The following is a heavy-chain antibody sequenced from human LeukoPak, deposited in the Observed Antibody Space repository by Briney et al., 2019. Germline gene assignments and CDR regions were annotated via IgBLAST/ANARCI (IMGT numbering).Heavy chain of an antibody. V-gene: IGHV3-23*01. CDR1: GFTFSSYG. D-gene: IGHD3-22*01. CDR2: ISGSGGST. J-gene: IGHJ4*02. CDR3: AKAYYDSSGYYNYFDY. Sequence: PGRSLRLSCAASGFTFSSYGMHWVRQAPGKGLEWVSSISGSGGSTLYADSVKGRFTISRDNSKNTLYLQMNSLRAEDTAVYYCAKAYYDSSGYYNYFDYWGQGTLVTVSS.